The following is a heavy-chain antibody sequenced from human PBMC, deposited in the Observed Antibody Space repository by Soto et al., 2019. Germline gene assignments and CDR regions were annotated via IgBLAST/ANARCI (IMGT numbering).Heavy chain of an antibody. J-gene: IGHJ6*03. CDR2: TYYRSKWYN. D-gene: IGHD6-19*01. CDR1: GDSVSSNSAA. V-gene: IGHV6-1*01. CDR3: ARVSRIAVAGQDVTRYYYYMDV. Sequence: KQSQTLSLTCAISGDSVSSNSAAWNWIRQSPSRGLEWLGRTYYRSKWYNDYAVSVKSRITINPDTSKNQFSLQLNSVTPEDTAVYYCARVSRIAVAGQDVTRYYYYMDVWGKGTTVTVSS.